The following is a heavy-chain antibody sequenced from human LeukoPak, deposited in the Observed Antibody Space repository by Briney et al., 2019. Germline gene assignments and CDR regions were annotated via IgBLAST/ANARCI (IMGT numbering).Heavy chain of an antibody. CDR2: TNNDGSST. CDR1: GFIFSDHW. Sequence: HPGGSLRLSCAASGFIFSDHWMHWVRQAPGKGLVWLSRTNNDGSSTIYADSVKGRFTFSRDNAENTLFLEMSSLRVEDTAVYYCVRERNNFWSGHHSIFDSWGQGTLVTVSS. V-gene: IGHV3-74*01. CDR3: VRERNNFWSGHHSIFDS. J-gene: IGHJ4*02. D-gene: IGHD3-3*01.